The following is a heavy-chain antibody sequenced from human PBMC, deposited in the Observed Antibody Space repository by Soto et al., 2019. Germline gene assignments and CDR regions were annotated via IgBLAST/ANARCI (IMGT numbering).Heavy chain of an antibody. CDR3: AHFSDLEWFDP. CDR1: GGSISRYF. J-gene: IGHJ5*02. V-gene: IGHV4-59*01. D-gene: IGHD2-21*01. CDR2: IFYTGST. Sequence: QVQLQESGPGLVRPSETLSLTCTVFGGSISRYFWSWIRQSPGKGLEWIGYIFYTGSTTYNPSLKSRVTISIDTSKNQFSLKLSSLTAADTAVYYCAHFSDLEWFDPWGQGTLVTVSS.